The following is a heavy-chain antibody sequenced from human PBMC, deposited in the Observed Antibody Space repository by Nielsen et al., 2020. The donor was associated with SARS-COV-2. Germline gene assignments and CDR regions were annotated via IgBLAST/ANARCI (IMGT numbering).Heavy chain of an antibody. CDR2: IKQDGSEK. D-gene: IGHD5-18*01. Sequence: GESLKISCAASGFTFSSYWMSWVRQAPGKGLEWVANIKQDGSEKYYVDSVKGRFTISRDNAKNSLYLQMNSLRAEDTAVYYCARSKYSYGTGVFDCWGQGTLVTVSS. V-gene: IGHV3-7*03. J-gene: IGHJ4*02. CDR3: ARSKYSYGTGVFDC. CDR1: GFTFSSYW.